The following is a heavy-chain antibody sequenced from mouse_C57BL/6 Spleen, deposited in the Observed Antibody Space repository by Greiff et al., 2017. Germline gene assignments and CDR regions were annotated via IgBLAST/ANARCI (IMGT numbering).Heavy chain of an antibody. Sequence: VQLQQPGAELVKPGASVKLSCKASGYTFTSYWMHWVKQRPGRGLEWIGRIDPNSGGTKYNEKFKSKATLTVDKPSSTAYMQLSSLTSDDSAVYYCARPQQTTAFYAMDYWGQGTSVTVSS. D-gene: IGHD4-1*02. CDR2: IDPNSGGT. V-gene: IGHV1-72*01. J-gene: IGHJ4*01. CDR3: ARPQQTTAFYAMDY. CDR1: GYTFTSYW.